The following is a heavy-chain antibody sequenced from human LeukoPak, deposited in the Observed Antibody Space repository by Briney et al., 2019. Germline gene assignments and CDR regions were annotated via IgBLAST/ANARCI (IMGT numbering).Heavy chain of an antibody. Sequence: GGSLRLSCAASGFTFSSYGMTWVRQAPGKGLEWVAVIWYDGSNKYNAYSVKGRFTISRDNSKNTLYLQMNSLRAEDTAVYYCARALTTTDYWGQGTLVTVSS. CDR2: IWYDGSNK. J-gene: IGHJ4*02. V-gene: IGHV3-33*01. CDR3: ARALTTTDY. CDR1: GFTFSSYG. D-gene: IGHD4-17*01.